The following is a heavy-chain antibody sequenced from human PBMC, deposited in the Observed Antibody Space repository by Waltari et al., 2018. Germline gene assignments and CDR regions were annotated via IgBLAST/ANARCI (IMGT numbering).Heavy chain of an antibody. V-gene: IGHV3-53*02. CDR2: IYSGGGT. CDR1: ELIVSSNY. J-gene: IGHJ6*02. Sequence: EVQLVETGGGLIQPGGSLKISCAASELIVSSNYMSWVRQAPGKGLEWVYVIYSGGGTHYAGSVKGRFTISRDNSKNTLHLQMNSLRAEDTAVYYCARVSLRDYYYGMDVWGQGTTVTVSS. CDR3: ARVSLRDYYYGMDV.